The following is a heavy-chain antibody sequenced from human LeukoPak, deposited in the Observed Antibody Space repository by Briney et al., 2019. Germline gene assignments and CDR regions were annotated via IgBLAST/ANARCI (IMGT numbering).Heavy chain of an antibody. CDR1: VGTFSSYA. J-gene: IGHJ5*01. V-gene: IGHV1-69*05. CDR2: IIPIFGTA. CDR3: ARGSGTNSFEP. D-gene: IGHD1-26*01. Sequence: SVKVSCKASVGTFSSYAISWVRQAPGQGLEWMGRIIPIFGTAIYAQKFQGRVTITTDESTSTAYIEPSSLRSEDTAVYYCARGSGTNSFEPWGERAPVTVS.